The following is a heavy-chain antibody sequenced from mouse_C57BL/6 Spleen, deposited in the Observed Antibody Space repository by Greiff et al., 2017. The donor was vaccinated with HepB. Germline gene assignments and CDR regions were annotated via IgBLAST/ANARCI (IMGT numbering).Heavy chain of an antibody. CDR3: ARSFYDGYYDWYFDV. J-gene: IGHJ1*03. CDR2: IDPANGNT. CDR1: GFNIKNTY. Sequence: VQLQQSVAELVRPGASVKLSCTASGFNIKNTYMHWVKQRPEQGLEWIGRIDPANGNTKYAPKFQGKATITADTSSNTAYLQLSSLTSEDTAIYYCARSFYDGYYDWYFDVWGTGTTVTVSS. V-gene: IGHV14-3*01. D-gene: IGHD2-3*01.